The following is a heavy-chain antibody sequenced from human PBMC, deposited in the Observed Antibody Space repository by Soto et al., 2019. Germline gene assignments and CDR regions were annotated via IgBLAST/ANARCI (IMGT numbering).Heavy chain of an antibody. CDR2: TSSSGST. CDR3: AKGWMDI. J-gene: IGHJ6*02. Sequence: EVQLLESGGGLVQPGGSLRLSCAASGFTFSNYIMNWVRQAPGTGLEWVSGTSSSGSTVYKDSVKGRFTVSRDNSKNTLYLEMNSLRGEDTAVYYCAKGWMDIWGQGTTVTVSS. CDR1: GFTFSNYI. V-gene: IGHV3-23*01.